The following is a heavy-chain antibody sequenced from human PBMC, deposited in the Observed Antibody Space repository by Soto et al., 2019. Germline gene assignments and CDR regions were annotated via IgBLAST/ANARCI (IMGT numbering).Heavy chain of an antibody. D-gene: IGHD1-26*01. Sequence: GGSLRLSCVASGLTFSGYTMNWVRQAPGKGLEWVAFIWYDGSNKYYADSVKGRFTISRDNSKNTLYLQMNSLRAEDTAVYYCATSPGTKLLVPDYWGQGTLVTVSS. J-gene: IGHJ4*02. CDR2: IWYDGSNK. CDR1: GLTFSGYT. V-gene: IGHV3-33*08. CDR3: ATSPGTKLLVPDY.